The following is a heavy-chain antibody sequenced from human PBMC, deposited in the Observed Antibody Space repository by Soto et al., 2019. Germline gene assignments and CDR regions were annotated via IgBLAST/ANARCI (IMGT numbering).Heavy chain of an antibody. J-gene: IGHJ6*02. D-gene: IGHD5-18*01. CDR2: IDPRDSYT. CDR3: ARSEVDTAMVTNYGMDV. Sequence: PGESLKISCKGSGYSFTSYWISWVRQMPGKGLEWMGRIDPRDSYTNYSPSFQGHVTISADKSISTAYLQWSSLKASDTAMYYCARSEVDTAMVTNYGMDVWGQGTTVTVSS. CDR1: GYSFTSYW. V-gene: IGHV5-10-1*01.